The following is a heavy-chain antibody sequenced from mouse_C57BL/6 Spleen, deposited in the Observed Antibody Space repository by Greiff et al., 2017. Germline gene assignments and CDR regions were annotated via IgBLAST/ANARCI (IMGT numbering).Heavy chain of an antibody. J-gene: IGHJ4*01. Sequence: VQLVESGPELVKPGASVKISCKASGYTFTDYYINWVKQRPGQGLEWIGWIFPGSGSTYYNEKFKGKATLTVDKSSSTAYMLLSSLTSEDSAVYFCARHGYYFYAMDYWGQGTSVTVSS. CDR2: IFPGSGST. V-gene: IGHV1-75*01. D-gene: IGHD2-3*01. CDR1: GYTFTDYY. CDR3: ARHGYYFYAMDY.